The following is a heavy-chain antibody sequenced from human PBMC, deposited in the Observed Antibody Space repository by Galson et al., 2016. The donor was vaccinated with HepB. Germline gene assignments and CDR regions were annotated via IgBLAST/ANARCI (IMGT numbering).Heavy chain of an antibody. V-gene: IGHV1-46*02. CDR2: IRPSGGNT. D-gene: IGHD1-14*01. J-gene: IGHJ4*02. CDR1: GYTFNTYN. Sequence: SVKVSCKASGYTFNTYNMHWVRQAPAQGLEWMGIIRPSGGNTIYAQKFQDRITMTRDTSTSTVYMELISLRSEDTAVYYCARELDHSFYFDYWGQGTLLTVSS. CDR3: ARELDHSFYFDY.